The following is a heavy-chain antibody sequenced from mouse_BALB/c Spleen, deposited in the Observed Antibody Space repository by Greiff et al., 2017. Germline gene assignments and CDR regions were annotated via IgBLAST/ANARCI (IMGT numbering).Heavy chain of an antibody. CDR2: INSNGGST. CDR3: ARLFMTTVVAVRGYAMDY. D-gene: IGHD1-1*01. Sequence: EVQGVESGGGLVKPGGSLKLSCAASGFTFSSYAMSWVRQTPEKRLELVATINSNGGSTYYPDSVKGRFTISRDNAKNTLYLQMSSLKSEDTAMYYYARLFMTTVVAVRGYAMDYWGQGTSVTVSS. V-gene: IGHV5-6-3*01. J-gene: IGHJ4*01. CDR1: GFTFSSYA.